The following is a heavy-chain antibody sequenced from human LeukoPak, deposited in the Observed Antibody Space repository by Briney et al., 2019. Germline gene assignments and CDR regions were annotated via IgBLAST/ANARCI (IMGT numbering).Heavy chain of an antibody. V-gene: IGHV3-23*01. CDR1: GFTFSSYA. D-gene: IGHD3-9*01. CDR3: AKDPEYYDILTGYHQDDY. J-gene: IGHJ4*02. Sequence: GGSLRLSCAASGFTFSSYAMSWVRQAPGKGLEWVSAISGSGGSTYYADSVKGRFTISRDNSKNTLYLQMNSLRAEDSAVYYCAKDPEYYDILTGYHQDDYWGQGTLVTVSS. CDR2: ISGSGGST.